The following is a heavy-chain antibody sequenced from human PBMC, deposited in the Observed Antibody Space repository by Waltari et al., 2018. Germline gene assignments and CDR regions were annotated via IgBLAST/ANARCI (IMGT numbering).Heavy chain of an antibody. CDR2: LGRRPGDI. Sequence: EVHLVDSGGDLIQPGGSLRLSCEASGFLVSPSSTNWVRQAPGKGLEWIAHLGRRPGDIRYALSVLGRFTISSDKAKNSVYLQMDNLRGEDTAVYFCARDAQFESSGYDYFFDHWGRGTLVTVSS. J-gene: IGHJ4*02. CDR3: ARDAQFESSGYDYFFDH. V-gene: IGHV3-48*01. D-gene: IGHD3-22*01. CDR1: GFLVSPSS.